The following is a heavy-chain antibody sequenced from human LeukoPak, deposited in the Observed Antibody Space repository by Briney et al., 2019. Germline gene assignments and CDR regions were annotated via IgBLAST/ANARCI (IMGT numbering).Heavy chain of an antibody. J-gene: IGHJ4*02. CDR3: ARDYDWAFDY. D-gene: IGHD3-16*01. V-gene: IGHV4-34*01. Sequence: PSETLSLTCAVYGGSFSGYYWSWIRQPPGNGLEWIGEINHSGSTNYNPSLKSRVTISVDTSKNQFSLKLSSVTAADTAVYYCARDYDWAFDYWGQGILVTVAS. CDR2: INHSGST. CDR1: GGSFSGYY.